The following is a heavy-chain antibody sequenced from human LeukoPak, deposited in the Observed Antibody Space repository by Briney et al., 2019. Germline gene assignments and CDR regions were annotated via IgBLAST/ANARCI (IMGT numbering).Heavy chain of an antibody. CDR3: ARGADCNKVGY. D-gene: IGHD2-21*01. CDR1: GGSFIDYY. V-gene: IGHV4-34*01. CDR2: VHPSGIT. J-gene: IGHJ4*02. Sequence: KASETLSLTCAVYGGSFIDYYLTWIRQPPGKGLEWIGEVHPSGITDSAPSLRSRVTISRGTSKNQFSLKLSSVTAADSAVYYCARGADCNKVGYWGQGTLVTVSS.